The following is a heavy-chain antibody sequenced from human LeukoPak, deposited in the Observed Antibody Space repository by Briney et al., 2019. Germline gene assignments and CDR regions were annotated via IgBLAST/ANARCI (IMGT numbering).Heavy chain of an antibody. CDR1: GFTFSDYY. CDR3: AKGHYYGSGSLDY. CDR2: ISSSSSYT. D-gene: IGHD3-10*01. J-gene: IGHJ4*02. Sequence: PGGSLRLSCAASGFTFSDYYMSWIRQAPGKGLEWVSYISSSSSYTNYADSVKGRFTISRDNAKNSLYLQMNSLRAEDTAVYYCAKGHYYGSGSLDYWGQGTLVTVSS. V-gene: IGHV3-11*06.